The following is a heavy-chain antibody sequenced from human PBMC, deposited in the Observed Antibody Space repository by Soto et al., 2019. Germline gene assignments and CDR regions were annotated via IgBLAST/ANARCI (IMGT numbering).Heavy chain of an antibody. D-gene: IGHD4-17*01. CDR2: IWYDGSNK. J-gene: IGHJ4*02. Sequence: QVQLVESGGGVVQPGRSLRLSCAASGFTFSSYGMHWVRQAPGKGLEWVAVIWYDGSNKYYADSVKGRFTISRDNSKNTRYLQMNSLRAEDTAVYYCARDGNGDYPYYFDYWGQGTLVTVSS. CDR1: GFTFSSYG. V-gene: IGHV3-33*01. CDR3: ARDGNGDYPYYFDY.